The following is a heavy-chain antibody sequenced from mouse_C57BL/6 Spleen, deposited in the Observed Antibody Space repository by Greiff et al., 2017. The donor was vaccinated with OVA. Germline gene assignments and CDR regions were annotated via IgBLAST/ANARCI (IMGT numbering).Heavy chain of an antibody. V-gene: IGHV1-7*01. Sequence: QVHVKQSGAELAKPGASVKLSCKASGYTFTSYWMHWVKQRPGQGLEWIGYINPSSGYTKYNQKFKDKATLTADKSSSTAYMQLSSLTYEDSAVYYCARNYGSSPPYFDYWGQGTTLTVSS. CDR3: ARNYGSSPPYFDY. D-gene: IGHD1-1*01. J-gene: IGHJ2*01. CDR1: GYTFTSYW. CDR2: INPSSGYT.